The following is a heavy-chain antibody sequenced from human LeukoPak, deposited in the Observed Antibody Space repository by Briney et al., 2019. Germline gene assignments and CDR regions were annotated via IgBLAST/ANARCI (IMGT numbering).Heavy chain of an antibody. CDR1: GFTFSSYW. CDR2: IKQDESEK. CDR3: AKDLDYGSDASDI. Sequence: GGSLRLSCAASGFTFSSYWMSWVRQAPGKGLEWVANIKQDESEKYYVDSVKGRFTISRDNAKNSLYLQMNSLRAEDTAVYYCAKDLDYGSDASDIWGQGTMVTVSS. D-gene: IGHD3-10*01. V-gene: IGHV3-7*01. J-gene: IGHJ3*02.